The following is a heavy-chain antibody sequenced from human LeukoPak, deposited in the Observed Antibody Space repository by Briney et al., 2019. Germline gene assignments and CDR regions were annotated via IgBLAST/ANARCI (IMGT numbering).Heavy chain of an antibody. CDR3: ARALSVVNSCFDY. V-gene: IGHV4-39*01. Sequence: SETLSLTCTVSGGSISSTSYYWGWIRQPPGKGLEWIGSVYYSGRTYYNPSLKSRVIISVDTSKNQFSLKLTSVTAADTAVYYCARALSVVNSCFDYRGQGTLVTVSS. D-gene: IGHD4-23*01. CDR1: GGSISSTSYY. CDR2: VYYSGRT. J-gene: IGHJ4*02.